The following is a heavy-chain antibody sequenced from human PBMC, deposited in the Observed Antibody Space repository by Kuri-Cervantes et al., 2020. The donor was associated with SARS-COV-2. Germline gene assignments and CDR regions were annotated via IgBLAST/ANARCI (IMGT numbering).Heavy chain of an antibody. CDR1: GDSISSTY. V-gene: IGHV4-59*01. Sequence: LSLTCDVSGDSISSTYWSWIRQPPGRGLEWIGFVHYSGTTSYSPSLKSRVTMSVDTSKNHFSLKPSSVTTADTAVYYCARGGWSLDCWSQGTLVTVSS. D-gene: IGHD6-19*01. CDR2: VHYSGTT. J-gene: IGHJ4*02. CDR3: ARGGWSLDC.